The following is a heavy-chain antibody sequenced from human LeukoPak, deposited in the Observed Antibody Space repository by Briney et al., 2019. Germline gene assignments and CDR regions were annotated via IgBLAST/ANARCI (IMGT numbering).Heavy chain of an antibody. D-gene: IGHD5-24*01. Sequence: GASVKVSCKASGYTFTGYYMHWVRQAPGQGLEWMGWINPNSGGTNYAQKFQGRVTMTRDTSTSTVYMELSSLRSEDTAVYYCARDLEATSTVEMATTTQGLNDYWGQGTLVTVSS. CDR1: GYTFTGYY. CDR2: INPNSGGT. V-gene: IGHV1-2*02. CDR3: ARDLEATSTVEMATTTQGLNDY. J-gene: IGHJ4*02.